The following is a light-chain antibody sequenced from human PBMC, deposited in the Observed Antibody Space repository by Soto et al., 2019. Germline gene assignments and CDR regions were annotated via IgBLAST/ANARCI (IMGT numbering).Light chain of an antibody. J-gene: IGKJ1*01. Sequence: DIQMTQSPSTLSASVGDRVTITCRASQSIARWVAWYQQKPGKAPKLLIYDASNLESGVPSRFSGSGSGTVFTLTIIGLQPDDFATYYCQQYNSYLTFGPGTKVEIK. CDR1: QSIARW. CDR2: DAS. V-gene: IGKV1-5*01. CDR3: QQYNSYLT.